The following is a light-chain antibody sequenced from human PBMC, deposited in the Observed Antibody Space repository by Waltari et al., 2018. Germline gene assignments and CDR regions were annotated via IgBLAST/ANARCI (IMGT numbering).Light chain of an antibody. CDR3: HSRDASGVAGS. Sequence: SSELTQDPAVYVAMGQTVRITCQGDSLRSYYASWYQQRPGQAPILVKYDKNNRPSGVPDRFSGSSSHNTGSLTITGAQAEDEASYYCHSRDASGVAGSFGGGTKLTVL. J-gene: IGLJ2*01. CDR1: SLRSYY. CDR2: DKN. V-gene: IGLV3-19*01.